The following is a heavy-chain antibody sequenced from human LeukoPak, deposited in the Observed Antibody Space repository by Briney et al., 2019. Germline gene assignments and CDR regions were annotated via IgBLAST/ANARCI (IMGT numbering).Heavy chain of an antibody. V-gene: IGHV4-39*01. J-gene: IGHJ5*02. CDR1: GGSISSSSYY. Sequence: SETLSLTCTGSGGSISSSSYYWGWIRQPPGKGLEWIGSIYYSGSTYYNPSLKSRVTISVDTSKNQFSLKLSSVTAADTAVYYCARGSYDFWSGWTDWFDPWGQGTLVTVSS. D-gene: IGHD3-3*01. CDR3: ARGSYDFWSGWTDWFDP. CDR2: IYYSGST.